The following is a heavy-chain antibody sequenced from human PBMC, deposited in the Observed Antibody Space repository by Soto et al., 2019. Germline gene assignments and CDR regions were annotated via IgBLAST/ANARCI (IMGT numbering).Heavy chain of an antibody. CDR2: LYNTGST. CDR1: GASISRYY. CDR3: AGALWGYCGVDCDPLAV. Sequence: QVRLQESGPGLVKPSETLSLTCTVSGASISRYYWSWIRQSPGKGLEWIGYLYNTGSTIYNPSLKSRVTIAVATSKNQFCLKMNSVTAADTAVYYCAGALWGYCGVDCDPLAVWGQGTTVTVSS. V-gene: IGHV4-59*01. D-gene: IGHD2-21*02. J-gene: IGHJ6*02.